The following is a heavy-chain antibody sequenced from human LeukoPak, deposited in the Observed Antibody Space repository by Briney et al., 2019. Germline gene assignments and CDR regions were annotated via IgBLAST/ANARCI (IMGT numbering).Heavy chain of an antibody. Sequence: PSETLSLTCAVYGGSFSDYYWTWIRQPPGKGLEWIGEINPSGSTNYNPSLKSRVTISVDTSKNQFSLILTSVTAADTAIYYCANCTSPCRDWGQGTLVIVSS. J-gene: IGHJ1*01. CDR2: INPSGST. V-gene: IGHV4-34*01. D-gene: IGHD2-8*01. CDR3: ANCTSPCRD. CDR1: GGSFSDYY.